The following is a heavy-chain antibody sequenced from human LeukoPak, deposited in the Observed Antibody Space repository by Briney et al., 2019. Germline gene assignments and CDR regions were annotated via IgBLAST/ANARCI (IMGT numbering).Heavy chain of an antibody. D-gene: IGHD1-1*01. Sequence: PGGSLRLSCAASGFTVSNNYVTWVRQAPGKGPEWVSVIYSAGSTYYADSVKGRFTISRDNAKNSLYLQMNSLRAEDTAVYYCARGIQYYYYYMDVWGKGTTVTVSS. J-gene: IGHJ6*03. CDR1: GFTVSNNY. CDR3: ARGIQYYYYYMDV. CDR2: IYSAGST. V-gene: IGHV3-53*01.